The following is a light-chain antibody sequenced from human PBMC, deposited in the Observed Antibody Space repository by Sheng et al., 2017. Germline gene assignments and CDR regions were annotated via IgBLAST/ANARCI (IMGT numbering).Light chain of an antibody. CDR2: GAS. Sequence: EIVMTQSPATLSVSPGERATLSCRASQSVSSNLAWYQQKPGQAPRLLIYGASTRATGIPDRFSGSGSGTDFNLTISRLEPEDFAVYYCQQYGTSIGFTFGPGTKMDIK. J-gene: IGKJ3*01. CDR1: QSVSSN. V-gene: IGKV3-15*01. CDR3: QQYGTSIGFT.